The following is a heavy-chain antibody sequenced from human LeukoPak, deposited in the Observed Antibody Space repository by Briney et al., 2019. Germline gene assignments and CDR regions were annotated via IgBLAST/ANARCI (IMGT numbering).Heavy chain of an antibody. CDR3: ARYSSSWRLNWFDP. J-gene: IGHJ5*02. Sequence: GGSLRLSCAASGFTFSKYAMSWVRQAPGKGPEWVSGITNSGGGPSSADSVKGRFTISRDNSKNTLYLQMNSLRAEDTAVYYCARYSSSWRLNWFDPWGQGTLVTVSS. CDR2: ITNSGGGP. V-gene: IGHV3-23*01. CDR1: GFTFSKYA. D-gene: IGHD6-13*01.